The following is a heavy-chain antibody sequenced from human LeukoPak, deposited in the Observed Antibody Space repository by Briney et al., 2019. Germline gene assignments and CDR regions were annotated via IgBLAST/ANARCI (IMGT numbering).Heavy chain of an antibody. V-gene: IGHV3-74*01. CDR2: VNSDGSST. D-gene: IGHD5-18*01. J-gene: IGHJ4*02. CDR1: GFTFSSYW. Sequence: GGSLRLSCAVSGFTFSSYWMHWVRQAPGKGVVWVSRVNSDGSSTTYADSVKGRFTISRDNAKNTLYLQMNSLRAEDTAVYYCGRIKGYSYDYWGQGTLVTVSS. CDR3: GRIKGYSYDY.